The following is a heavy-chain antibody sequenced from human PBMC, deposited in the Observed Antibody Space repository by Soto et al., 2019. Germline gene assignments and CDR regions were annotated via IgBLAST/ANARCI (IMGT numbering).Heavy chain of an antibody. CDR2: INHSGST. D-gene: IGHD2-15*01. CDR1: GGSFSGYY. V-gene: IGHV4-34*01. CDR3: ARAGYCSGGSCYRFDY. J-gene: IGHJ4*02. Sequence: SETLSLTCAVYGGSFSGYYWSWIRQPPGKGLEWIGEINHSGSTNYNPSLKSRVTISVDTYKNQFSLKLSSVTAADTAVYYGARAGYCSGGSCYRFDYWGQGTLVTVSS.